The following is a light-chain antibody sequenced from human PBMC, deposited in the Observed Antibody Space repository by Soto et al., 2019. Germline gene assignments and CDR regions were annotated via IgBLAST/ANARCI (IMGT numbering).Light chain of an antibody. CDR2: YAS. CDR3: QQYNNWPPIT. J-gene: IGKJ5*01. V-gene: IGKV3-15*01. Sequence: MTQSPSTLSASVGDRVTITCRASQSVSSNLAWYQQKPGQAPKLIIYYASTRATGIPARFSGSGSGTKFTLTIISLQSEDFAVSYCQQYNNWPPITFGQGTRLEIK. CDR1: QSVSSN.